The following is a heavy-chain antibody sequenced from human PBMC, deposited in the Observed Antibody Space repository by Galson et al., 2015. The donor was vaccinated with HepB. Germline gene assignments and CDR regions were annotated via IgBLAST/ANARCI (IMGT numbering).Heavy chain of an antibody. CDR3: ARGGYSSGYYYHFDY. J-gene: IGHJ4*02. V-gene: IGHV1-3*01. CDR1: GGTFSSYA. Sequence: SVKVSCKASGGTFSSYAISWVRQAPGQRLESMGWINAGNGNTKYSQKFQGRVTITTDSSASTAYMELSSLRSEDTTVYYCARGGYSSGYYYHFDYWGQGTLVTVSS. CDR2: INAGNGNT. D-gene: IGHD3-22*01.